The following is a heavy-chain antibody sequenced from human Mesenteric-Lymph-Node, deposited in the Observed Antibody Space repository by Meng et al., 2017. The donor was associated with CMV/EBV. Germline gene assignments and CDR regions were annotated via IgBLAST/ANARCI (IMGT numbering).Heavy chain of an antibody. CDR2: ISSSGTYI. Sequence: GGSLRLSCAASGFTFSSYSMNWVRQAPGKGLEWVSSISSSGTYIYYADSVKGRFTISRDNAKNSLYLQMNSLRAEDTAIYYCARERTGYYSECWGQGTLVTVSS. D-gene: IGHD3-9*01. CDR1: GFTFSSYS. J-gene: IGHJ4*02. CDR3: ARERTGYYSEC. V-gene: IGHV3-21*01.